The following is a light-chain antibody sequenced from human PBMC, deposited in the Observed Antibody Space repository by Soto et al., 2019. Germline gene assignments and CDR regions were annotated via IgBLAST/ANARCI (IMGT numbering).Light chain of an antibody. CDR2: GND. J-gene: IGLJ2*01. V-gene: IGLV1-40*01. CDR1: SSNIGAGYD. Sequence: QSVLTQPPSVSGAPGQGVTISCTGSSSNIGAGYDVHWYQQLPGAAPKLLIFGNDNRPSGVPDRFSGSRSGTSASLAITGLQSEDETHYYCATWDGSLNGVVFGGGTKVTVL. CDR3: ATWDGSLNGVV.